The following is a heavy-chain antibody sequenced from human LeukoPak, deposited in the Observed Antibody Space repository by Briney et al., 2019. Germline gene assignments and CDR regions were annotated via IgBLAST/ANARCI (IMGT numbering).Heavy chain of an antibody. Sequence: PGGSLRLSCAASGFSFSGSTMHWVRQASGKGLEWVGRIRSKANNYATQYAESVKGRFTISRDDSKNMAYLQMNSLKADDTALYYCTTKDEVNRKLDYWGQGTLVTVSS. D-gene: IGHD1-14*01. CDR1: GFSFSGST. CDR2: IRSKANNYAT. CDR3: TTKDEVNRKLDY. V-gene: IGHV3-73*01. J-gene: IGHJ4*02.